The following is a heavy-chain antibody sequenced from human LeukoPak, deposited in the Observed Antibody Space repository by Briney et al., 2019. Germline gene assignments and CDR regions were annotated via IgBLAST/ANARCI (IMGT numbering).Heavy chain of an antibody. J-gene: IGHJ6*03. CDR1: GFTFSSYG. CDR3: AKERGTAMVRSYYMDV. D-gene: IGHD5-18*01. Sequence: GGSLRLSCAASGFTFSSYGMSWARQAPGKGLEWVSAISGSGGSTYYADSVKGRFTISRDNSKNTLYLQMNSLRAEDTAVYYCAKERGTAMVRSYYMDVWGKGTTVTVSS. V-gene: IGHV3-23*01. CDR2: ISGSGGST.